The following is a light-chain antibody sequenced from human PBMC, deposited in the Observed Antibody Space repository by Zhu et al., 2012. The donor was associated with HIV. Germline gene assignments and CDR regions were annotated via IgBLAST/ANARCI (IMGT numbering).Light chain of an antibody. Sequence: EIVLTQSPVILSLSPGQRATLSCRASQGINLYLAWYQQKPGQVPRLLIYDTSNRATGVPARFSGSGSGTDFTLTISSLEPEDSAVYYCQQRLRWPLTFGGGTKVEI. CDR2: DTS. V-gene: IGKV3-11*01. CDR1: QGINLY. J-gene: IGKJ4*01. CDR3: QQRLRWPLT.